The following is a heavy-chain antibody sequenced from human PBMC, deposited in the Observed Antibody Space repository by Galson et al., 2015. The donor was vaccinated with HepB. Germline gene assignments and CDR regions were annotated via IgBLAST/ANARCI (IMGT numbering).Heavy chain of an antibody. J-gene: IGHJ1*01. CDR3: ARDPGRGYYYSTEYFQH. D-gene: IGHD3-22*01. V-gene: IGHV1-18*04. CDR1: GYTFTSYG. CDR2: ISACNGNT. Sequence: SVKVSCKASGYTFTSYGISWVRQAPGQGLEWMGWISACNGNTNYAQKLQGRVTMTTDTSTSTAYMELRSLRSDDTAVYYCARDPGRGYYYSTEYFQHWGQGTLVTVSS.